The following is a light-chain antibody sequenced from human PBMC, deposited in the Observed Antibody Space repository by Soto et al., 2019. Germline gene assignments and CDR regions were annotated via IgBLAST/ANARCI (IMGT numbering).Light chain of an antibody. V-gene: IGKV3-15*01. Sequence: EVVMTQSPATLSVSPGERATLSCRASETVATNLAWYQQTPGQAPRLLISGASTRAAGISDRFRGSGSGTEFTLTISSLRSEDSAIYYCQQYFEWPPMTFGQGTKVDIK. CDR1: ETVATN. J-gene: IGKJ1*01. CDR3: QQYFEWPPMT. CDR2: GAS.